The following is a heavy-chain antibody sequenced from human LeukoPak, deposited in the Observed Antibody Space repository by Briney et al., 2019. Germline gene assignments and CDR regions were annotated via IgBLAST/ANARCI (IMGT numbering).Heavy chain of an antibody. D-gene: IGHD2-2*01. V-gene: IGHV4-59*12. CDR3: ARDNAPRSSSTSDAFDI. Sequence: SETLSLTCTVSGGSISSYYWSWIRQPPGKGLEWIGYIYYSGSTNYNPSLKSRVTISVDTSKNQFSLKLSSVTAADTAVYYCARDNAPRSSSTSDAFDIWGQGTMVTVSS. CDR1: GGSISSYY. CDR2: IYYSGST. J-gene: IGHJ3*02.